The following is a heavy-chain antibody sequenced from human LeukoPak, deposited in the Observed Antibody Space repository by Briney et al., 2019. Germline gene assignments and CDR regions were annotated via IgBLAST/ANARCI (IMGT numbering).Heavy chain of an antibody. V-gene: IGHV3-74*01. D-gene: IGHD6-19*01. CDR2: ISTDGTVT. J-gene: IGHJ4*02. CDR1: GFTFSKYL. CDR3: ATKQWLAPPPDS. Sequence: GGSLRLSCAASGFTFSKYLMLWVRQAPGKGLESFSRISTDGTVTTYADSVKGRFTVSRDNADNTMFLQMNSVRDEDTAVYYCATKQWLAPPPDSWGQGTPVTVSS.